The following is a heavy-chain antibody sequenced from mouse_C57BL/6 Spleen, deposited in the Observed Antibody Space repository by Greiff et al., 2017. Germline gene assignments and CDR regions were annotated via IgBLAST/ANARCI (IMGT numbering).Heavy chain of an antibody. D-gene: IGHD2-5*01. CDR2: IDPSDSET. V-gene: IGHV1-52*01. J-gene: IGHJ3*01. CDR1: GYTFTSYW. CDR3: ARSSYSNHWFAY. Sequence: QVQLQQPRAELVRPGSSVKLSCKASGYTFTSYWMHWVKQRPIQGLEWIGNIDPSDSETHYNQKFKDKATLTVDKSSSTAYMQLSSLTSEDSAVYYCARSSYSNHWFAYWGQGTLVTVSA.